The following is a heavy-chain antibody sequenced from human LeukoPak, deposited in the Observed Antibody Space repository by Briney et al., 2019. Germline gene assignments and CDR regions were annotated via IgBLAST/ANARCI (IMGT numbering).Heavy chain of an antibody. CDR3: ARDGGYSYGYGMDV. CDR1: GFTFSSYS. V-gene: IGHV3-21*01. CDR2: ISSSSSYI. J-gene: IGHJ6*04. Sequence: GGSLRLSCAASGFTFSSYSMNWVRQAPGKGLEGVSSISSSSSYIYYADSVKGRFTISRDNAKNSLYLQMNSLRAEDTAVYYCARDGGYSYGYGMDVWGKGTTVTVSS. D-gene: IGHD5-18*01.